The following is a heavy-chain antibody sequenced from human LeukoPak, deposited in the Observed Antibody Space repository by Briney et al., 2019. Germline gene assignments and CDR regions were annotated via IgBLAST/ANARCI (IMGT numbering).Heavy chain of an antibody. D-gene: IGHD5-12*01. V-gene: IGHV1-18*01. CDR1: GYTFTNYG. J-gene: IGHJ4*02. Sequence: ASVKVSCKASGYTFTNYGISWVRQAPGEGLEWMGWSGANNGDTNYAQRFQSRVTMTTDTSTSTAYMELRSLRSDDTAVYYCAREYSRYSGTYYDYWGQGTLVTVSS. CDR3: AREYSRYSGTYYDY. CDR2: SGANNGDT.